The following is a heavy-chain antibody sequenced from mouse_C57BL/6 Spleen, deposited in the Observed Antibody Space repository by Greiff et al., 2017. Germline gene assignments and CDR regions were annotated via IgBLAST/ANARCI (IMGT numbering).Heavy chain of an antibody. CDR1: GYTFTSYW. V-gene: IGHV1-53*01. D-gene: IGHD2-4*01. CDR2: INPSNGGT. J-gene: IGHJ2*01. CDR3: AREAGYDYDGYFDY. Sequence: VQLQQSGTELVKPGASVKLSCKASGYTFTSYWMHWVKQRPGQGLEWIGNINPSNGGTNYNEKFKSKATLNVDKSSSTAYMQLSSLTSEDSAVYYCAREAGYDYDGYFDYWGQGTTLTVSS.